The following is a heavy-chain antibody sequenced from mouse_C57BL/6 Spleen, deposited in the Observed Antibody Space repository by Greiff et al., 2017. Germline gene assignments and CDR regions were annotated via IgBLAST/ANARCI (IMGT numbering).Heavy chain of an antibody. V-gene: IGHV5-15*01. CDR2: ISNLAYSI. D-gene: IGHD1-1*01. J-gene: IGHJ4*01. CDR1: GFTFSDYG. Sequence: EVMLVESGGGLVQPGGSLKLSCAASGFTFSDYGMAWVRQAPRKGPEWVAFISNLAYSIYYADTVTGRFTISRENAKNTLYLEMSSLRSEDTAMYYCARHNYYGSSYDAMDYWGQGTSVTVSS. CDR3: ARHNYYGSSYDAMDY.